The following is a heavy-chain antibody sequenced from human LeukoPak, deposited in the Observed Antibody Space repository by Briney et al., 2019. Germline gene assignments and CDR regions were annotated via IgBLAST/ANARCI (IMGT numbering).Heavy chain of an antibody. V-gene: IGHV4-34*01. CDR2: INHSGST. CDR3: ATAGYCSSTCCYWGYYYYYMDV. J-gene: IGHJ6*03. CDR1: GGSFSGYY. D-gene: IGHD2-2*01. Sequence: PSETLSLTCAVSGGSFSGYYWSWIRQPPGKGLEWIGEINHSGSTNYNPSLKSRVTISVDTSKNQFSLKLSSVTAADTAVYYCATAGYCSSTCCYWGYYYYYMDVWGKGTTVTVSS.